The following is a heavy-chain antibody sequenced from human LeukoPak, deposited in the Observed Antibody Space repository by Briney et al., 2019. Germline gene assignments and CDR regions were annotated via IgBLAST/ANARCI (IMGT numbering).Heavy chain of an antibody. Sequence: ASVKVSCKASGYTFTNYAINWVRQAPGQGLELMGWINTNTGNPTYAQGFTGQFVFSLDTSVSTAYLQTSSLKAEDTAVYYCARIWRSFGELAGVYGYWGQGTLVTVSS. V-gene: IGHV7-4-1*02. J-gene: IGHJ4*02. D-gene: IGHD3-10*01. CDR2: INTNTGNP. CDR3: ARIWRSFGELAGVYGY. CDR1: GYTFTNYA.